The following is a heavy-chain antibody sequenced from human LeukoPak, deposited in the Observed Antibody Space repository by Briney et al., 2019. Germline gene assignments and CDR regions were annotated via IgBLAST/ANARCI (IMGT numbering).Heavy chain of an antibody. CDR2: INPNTGGT. D-gene: IGHD3-9*01. J-gene: IGHJ3*02. CDR3: ARVGGDILTGLDAFDI. Sequence: LVASVKVSCKASGYTFTGYYMHWVRQAPGQGLEWMGWINPNTGGTNYAQKFQGRVTMTRDTSISTAYMELSRLRSDDTAVYYCARVGGDILTGLDAFDIWGQGTMVTVSS. CDR1: GYTFTGYY. V-gene: IGHV1-2*03.